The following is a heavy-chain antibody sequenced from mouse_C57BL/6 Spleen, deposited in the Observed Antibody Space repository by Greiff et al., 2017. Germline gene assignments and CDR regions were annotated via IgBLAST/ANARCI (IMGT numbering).Heavy chain of an antibody. J-gene: IGHJ1*03. CDR3: ARSEVITTVVADWYFDV. D-gene: IGHD1-1*01. CDR1: GYTFTSYW. V-gene: IGHV1-53*01. Sequence: QVQLQQPGTELVKPGASVKLSCKASGYTFTSYWMHWVKQRPGQGLAWVGNINPSNGGTNYNEKLKSQATLTVDKSSSTAYMQLSSLTSEDSAVYYCARSEVITTVVADWYFDVWGTGTTVTVSS. CDR2: INPSNGGT.